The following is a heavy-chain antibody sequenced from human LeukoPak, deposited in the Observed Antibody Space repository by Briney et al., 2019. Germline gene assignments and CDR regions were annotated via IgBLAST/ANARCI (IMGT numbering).Heavy chain of an antibody. Sequence: PSETLSLTCTVSGVCISSSYSYWGWIRQPPGMGLEWIGSIYYTGNTYYNASLKSQVSISIDTSKNQFSLKLTSVTAADTAVYYCARQTGSGLFILPGGQGTLVTVSS. D-gene: IGHD3/OR15-3a*01. V-gene: IGHV4-39*01. CDR1: GVCISSSYSY. CDR2: IYYTGNT. J-gene: IGHJ4*02. CDR3: ARQTGSGLFILP.